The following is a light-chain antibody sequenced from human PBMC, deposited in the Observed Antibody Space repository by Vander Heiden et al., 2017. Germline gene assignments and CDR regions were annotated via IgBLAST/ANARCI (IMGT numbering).Light chain of an antibody. CDR1: QSVSSN. J-gene: IGKJ2*01. V-gene: IGKV3-15*01. CDR2: GAS. Sequence: EIVMKQPPATLSVSPGERATLSCRASQSVSSNLAWYQQKPGQAPRLLIYGASTRATGIPARFSGSGCGTEFTLTISSRQSEDFAVYYCQQHNNWPQYTFGQGTKVEIK. CDR3: QQHNNWPQYT.